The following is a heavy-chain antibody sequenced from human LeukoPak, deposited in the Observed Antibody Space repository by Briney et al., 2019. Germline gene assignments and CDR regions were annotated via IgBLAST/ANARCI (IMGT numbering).Heavy chain of an antibody. Sequence: SETLSLTCTVSGGSISSSSYYWGWIRRPPGKGLEWIGSIYYSGSTYYNPSLKSRVTISVDTSKNQFSLKLSSVTAADTAVYYCARHPQNTIFGVVITSENAFDIWGQGTMVTVSS. CDR1: GGSISSSSYY. D-gene: IGHD3-3*01. CDR3: ARHPQNTIFGVVITSENAFDI. V-gene: IGHV4-39*01. J-gene: IGHJ3*02. CDR2: IYYSGST.